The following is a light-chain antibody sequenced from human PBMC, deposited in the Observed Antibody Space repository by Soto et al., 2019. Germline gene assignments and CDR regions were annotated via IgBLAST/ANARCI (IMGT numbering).Light chain of an antibody. V-gene: IGKV3-20*01. CDR3: QQYGSSSIT. J-gene: IGKJ5*01. CDR2: GAS. CDR1: QSVSSSY. Sequence: EIVLTQSPGTLSLSPGERATLSCRASQSVSSSYLAWYQQRPGQAPRLLIFGASSRATGIPDRFSASGSETDFTLTISGLEPEDFAVYYCQQYGSSSITFGQGTRLEIK.